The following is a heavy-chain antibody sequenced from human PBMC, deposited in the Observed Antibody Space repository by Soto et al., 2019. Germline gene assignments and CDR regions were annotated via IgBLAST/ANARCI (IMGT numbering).Heavy chain of an antibody. Sequence: EVQLVESGGGLVQPGGSLRLSCAASGFTFSSYWMHWVRQAPGKGLVWVSRINSDGSSTSYADSVKGPFTLSRDNADNTLNLEMNRPRAEDTAVSYFTRGPFYGSSWGQGTLVTVSS. V-gene: IGHV3-74*01. CDR2: INSDGSST. J-gene: IGHJ4*01. D-gene: IGHD1-26*01. CDR1: GFTFSSYW. CDR3: TRGPFYGSS.